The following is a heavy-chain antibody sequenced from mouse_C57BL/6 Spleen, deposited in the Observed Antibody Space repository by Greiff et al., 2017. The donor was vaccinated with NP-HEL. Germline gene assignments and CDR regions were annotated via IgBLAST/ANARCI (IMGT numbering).Heavy chain of an antibody. CDR1: GYTFTGYW. CDR3: ARQLRPAWFAY. CDR2: ILPGSGST. V-gene: IGHV1-9*01. D-gene: IGHD3-2*02. J-gene: IGHJ3*01. Sequence: QVQLQQSGAELMKPGASVKLSCKATGYTFTGYWIEWVKQRPGHGLEWIGEILPGSGSTNYNEKFKGKATFTADTSSNTAYMQLSSLTTEDSASYYCARQLRPAWFAYWGQGTLVTVSA.